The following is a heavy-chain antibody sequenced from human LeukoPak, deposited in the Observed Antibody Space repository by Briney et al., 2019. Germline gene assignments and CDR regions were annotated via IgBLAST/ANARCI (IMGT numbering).Heavy chain of an antibody. Sequence: GGSLRLSCAASGFTFSSYAMSWVRQAPGKGLEWVSAISGSGGSTYYADSVKGRFTISRDNAKNSLYLQMNGLRAEDTAVYYCARTRVIGDAFDIWGQGTMVTVSS. CDR3: ARTRVIGDAFDI. D-gene: IGHD1-1*01. J-gene: IGHJ3*02. CDR1: GFTFSSYA. V-gene: IGHV3-23*01. CDR2: ISGSGGST.